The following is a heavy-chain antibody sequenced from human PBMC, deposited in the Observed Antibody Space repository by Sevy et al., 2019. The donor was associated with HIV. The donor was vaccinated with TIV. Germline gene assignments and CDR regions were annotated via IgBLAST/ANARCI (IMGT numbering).Heavy chain of an antibody. D-gene: IGHD6-13*01. V-gene: IGHV4-61*01. Sequence: SETLSLTCTVSGGSVISGSYYWSWIRQPPGKGLEWIGYIYYSGSTNYNPSLKSRVTISVDTSKNQFSLKLSSVTAADTAVYYCARDGGIAAAAPGRFDPWGQGTLVTVSS. J-gene: IGHJ5*02. CDR2: IYYSGST. CDR1: GGSVISGSYY. CDR3: ARDGGIAAAAPGRFDP.